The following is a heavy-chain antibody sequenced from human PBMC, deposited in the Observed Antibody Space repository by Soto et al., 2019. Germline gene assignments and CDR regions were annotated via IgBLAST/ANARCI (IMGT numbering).Heavy chain of an antibody. CDR1: GFTFSSYA. CDR3: AKQAGSKVTRAIDY. J-gene: IGHJ4*02. V-gene: IGHV3-23*01. CDR2: ITSSDGST. Sequence: EVQLLESGGDLVQSGGSLRLSCVASGFTFSSYAMTWVRQPPGKGLEWVSTITSSDGSTSYADSVKGRFTIYRENSKNPLYLQMRRLRAGDTAVYYCAKQAGSKVTRAIDYWGQGTLLTVSS.